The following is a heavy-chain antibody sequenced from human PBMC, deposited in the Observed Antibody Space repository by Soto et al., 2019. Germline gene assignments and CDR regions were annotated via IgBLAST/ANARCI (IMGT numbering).Heavy chain of an antibody. D-gene: IGHD6-19*01. V-gene: IGHV3-7*05. CDR1: GFTFSSYW. CDR2: IKQDGSEK. J-gene: IGHJ3*02. CDR3: ARVKRRGLWSSGCWAFDI. Sequence: GGSLRLSCAASGFTFSSYWMSWVRQAPGKGLEWVANIKQDGSEKYYVDSVKGRFTISRDNAKNSLYLQMNSLRAEDTAVYYCARVKRRGLWSSGCWAFDIWGQGTMVTVSS.